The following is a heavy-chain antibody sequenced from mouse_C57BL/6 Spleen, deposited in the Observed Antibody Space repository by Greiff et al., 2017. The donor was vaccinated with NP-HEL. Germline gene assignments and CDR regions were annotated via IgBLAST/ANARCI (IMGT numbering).Heavy chain of an antibody. CDR2: ISDGGSYT. Sequence: EVQLVESGGGLVKPGGSLKLSCAASGFTFSSYAMSWVRQTPEKRLEWVATISDGGSYTYYPDNVKGRFTISRVNAKNNLYLQMSHLKSEDTAMYYCARVRGYFDYWGQGTTLTVSS. V-gene: IGHV5-4*01. J-gene: IGHJ2*01. CDR3: ARVRGYFDY. CDR1: GFTFSSYA.